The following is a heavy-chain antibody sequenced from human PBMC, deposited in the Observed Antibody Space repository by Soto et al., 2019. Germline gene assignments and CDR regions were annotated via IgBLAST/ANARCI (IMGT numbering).Heavy chain of an antibody. D-gene: IGHD3-22*01. J-gene: IGHJ5*02. CDR3: ARDYDSSGSYNWFDP. V-gene: IGHV4-30-4*01. CDR1: GGSISSGDYY. Sequence: SETLSLTCTVSGGSISSGDYYWSWIRQPPGKGLEWIGYIYYSGSTYYNPSLKSRVTISVDTSKNQFSLKLSSVTAADTAVYYCARDYDSSGSYNWFDPWGQGTLVTVSS. CDR2: IYYSGST.